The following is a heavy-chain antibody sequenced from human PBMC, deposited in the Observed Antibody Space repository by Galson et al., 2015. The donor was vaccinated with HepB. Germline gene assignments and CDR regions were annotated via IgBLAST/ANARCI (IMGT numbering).Heavy chain of an antibody. CDR3: AKASIAVAGRDY. CDR2: ISGSGGST. V-gene: IGHV3-23*01. Sequence: SLRLSCAASGFTFSSYAMSWVRQAPGKGLEWISAISGSGGSTYYADSVKGRFTISRDNSKNTLYLQMNSLRAEDTAVYYCAKASIAVAGRDYWGQGTLVTVSS. D-gene: IGHD6-19*01. J-gene: IGHJ4*02. CDR1: GFTFSSYA.